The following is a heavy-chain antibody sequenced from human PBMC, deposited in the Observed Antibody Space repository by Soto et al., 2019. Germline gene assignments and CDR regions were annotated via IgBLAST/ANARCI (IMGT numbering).Heavy chain of an antibody. CDR1: GFTFSSYA. V-gene: IGHV3-23*01. CDR3: AKGLWFGPDAFSPNYFDY. D-gene: IGHD3-10*01. CDR2: ISGSGGST. J-gene: IGHJ4*02. Sequence: GGSLRLSCAASGFTFSSYAMSWVRQAPGKGLEWVSAISGSGGSTYYADSVKGRFTISRDNSKNTLYLQMNSLRAEDTAVYYCAKGLWFGPDAFSPNYFDYWGQGALVTVSS.